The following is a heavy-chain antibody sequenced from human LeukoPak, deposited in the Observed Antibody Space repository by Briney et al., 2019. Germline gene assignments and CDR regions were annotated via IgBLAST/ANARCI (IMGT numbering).Heavy chain of an antibody. Sequence: GGSLRLSCAASGFTFSSYAMSWVRQAPGKGLEWVSAISGSGGSTYYADSVKGRFTISRDNSKNTLYLQMNSLRAEDTAVYYCARGGSGSYYGEYFQHWGQGTLVTVSS. CDR1: GFTFSSYA. J-gene: IGHJ1*01. V-gene: IGHV3-23*01. D-gene: IGHD1-26*01. CDR3: ARGGSGSYYGEYFQH. CDR2: ISGSGGST.